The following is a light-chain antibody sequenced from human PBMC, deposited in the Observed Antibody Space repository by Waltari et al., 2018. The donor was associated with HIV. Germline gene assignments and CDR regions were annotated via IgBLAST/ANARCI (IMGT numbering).Light chain of an antibody. V-gene: IGLV1-44*01. CDR3: AAWDDSLNGVL. Sequence: QSVLTQPPSASGTPGQRVTISCSGSSSNIGSNTVNWYQQLPGTAPKLLIYSNNQRPPGVPDRFSGSKSGTSASLAISGLQSEDEADYYCAAWDDSLNGVLFGGGTKLTVL. J-gene: IGLJ2*01. CDR2: SNN. CDR1: SSNIGSNT.